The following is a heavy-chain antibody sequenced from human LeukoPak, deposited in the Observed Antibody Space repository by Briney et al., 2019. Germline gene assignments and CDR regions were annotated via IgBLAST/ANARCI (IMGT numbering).Heavy chain of an antibody. CDR1: GLTFSTYA. CDR3: AKDHTLWAGAYYFDY. Sequence: GGSLRLSCAAPGLTFSTYAMSWVRQAPGKGLECVSAISNSGGRTYYADSVKGRFAISRDNSKNTLYLQMNSLRAEDTATYYCAKDHTLWAGAYYFDYWGQGALVTVSS. D-gene: IGHD3/OR15-3a*01. J-gene: IGHJ4*02. CDR2: ISNSGGRT. V-gene: IGHV3-23*01.